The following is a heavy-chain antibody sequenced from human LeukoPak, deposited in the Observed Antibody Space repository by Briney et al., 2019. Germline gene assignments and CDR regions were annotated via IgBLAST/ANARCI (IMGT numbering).Heavy chain of an antibody. D-gene: IGHD3-10*01. CDR1: GYTFTGYY. V-gene: IGHV1-2*02. CDR3: ASRPMVRGATPYYNWFDP. CDR2: INPNSGGT. J-gene: IGHJ5*02. Sequence: ASVKVSCKASGYTFTGYYMHWVRQAPGQGLEWMGWINPNSGGTNYAQKFQGRVTMTRDTSISTAYMELSRLRSDDTAVYYCASRPMVRGATPYYNWFDPWGQGTLVTVSS.